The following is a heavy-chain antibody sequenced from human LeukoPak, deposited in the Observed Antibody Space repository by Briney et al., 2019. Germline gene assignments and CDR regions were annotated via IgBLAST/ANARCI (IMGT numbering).Heavy chain of an antibody. CDR1: EFTVSSNY. D-gene: IGHD6-19*01. Sequence: PGGSLRLSCAASEFTVSSNYMNWVRQAPGKGLKWVSVIYSGGSTYYADSVKGRFTISRDNSKNTLYLQMNSLRAEDTAVYYCARGPYSSGWYGDFDYWGQETLVTVSS. J-gene: IGHJ4*02. V-gene: IGHV3-53*01. CDR2: IYSGGST. CDR3: ARGPYSSGWYGDFDY.